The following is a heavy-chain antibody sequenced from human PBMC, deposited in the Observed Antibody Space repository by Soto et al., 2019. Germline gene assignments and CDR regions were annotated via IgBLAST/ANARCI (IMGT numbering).Heavy chain of an antibody. CDR3: AKYYYDSSGNFDY. D-gene: IGHD3-22*01. Sequence: PGGSLRLSCAASGFTFSDYSMSWVRQAPGKGLEWVGRIKSKTDGGTTDYAAPVKGRFTISRDNSKNTLYPQMNSLRAEDTAVYYCAKYYYDSSGNFDYWGQGT. J-gene: IGHJ4*02. CDR2: IKSKTDGGTT. V-gene: IGHV3-15*01. CDR1: GFTFSDYS.